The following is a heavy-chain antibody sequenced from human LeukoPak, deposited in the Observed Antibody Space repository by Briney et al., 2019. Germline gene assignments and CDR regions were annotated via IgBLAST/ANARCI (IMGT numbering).Heavy chain of an antibody. CDR1: RFTFSSHA. Sequence: SGGSLRLSCAASRFTFSSHAMSWVRQAPGKGLEWVSDISGSGDSTNYADSVKGRFSISRDNSKKTLYLQINRLRGEDTALYHCALESGSYYGYFEQWGQGTLVTVSS. V-gene: IGHV3-23*01. CDR2: ISGSGDST. D-gene: IGHD1-26*01. CDR3: ALESGSYYGYFEQ. J-gene: IGHJ1*01.